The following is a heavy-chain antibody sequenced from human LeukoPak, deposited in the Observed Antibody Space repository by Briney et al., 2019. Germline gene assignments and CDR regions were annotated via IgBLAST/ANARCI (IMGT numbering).Heavy chain of an antibody. CDR3: ARAGISGWGYFQH. CDR2: IYYSGSP. CDR1: GGSFSGYY. D-gene: IGHD6-19*01. J-gene: IGHJ1*01. Sequence: SETLSLTCAVYGGSFSGYYWSWIRQPPGKALEWIGYIYYSGSPNYSPSLKSRVTISGDTSKNQLSLKLSSVTAADTAVYYCARAGISGWGYFQHWGQGTLVTVSS. V-gene: IGHV4-59*01.